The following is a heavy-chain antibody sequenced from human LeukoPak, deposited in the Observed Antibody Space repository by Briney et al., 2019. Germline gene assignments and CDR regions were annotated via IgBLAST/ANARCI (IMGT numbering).Heavy chain of an antibody. V-gene: IGHV3-7*01. CDR1: GFTFSSYW. CDR2: VKQDGSEK. Sequence: GGSLRLSCAASGFTFSSYWMSWVRQAPGKGLEWVANVKQDGSEKYYVDSVKGRFTISRDNAKNSLYLQMNSLRAEDTAVYYCATSVGDGYDSNWGQGTLVTVSS. J-gene: IGHJ4*02. D-gene: IGHD5-12*01. CDR3: ATSVGDGYDSN.